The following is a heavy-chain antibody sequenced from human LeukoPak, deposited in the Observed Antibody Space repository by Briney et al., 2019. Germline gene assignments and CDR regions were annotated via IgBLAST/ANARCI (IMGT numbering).Heavy chain of an antibody. CDR1: GYSFTSYW. CDR3: ARRMRAGTRLYYYFDY. J-gene: IGHJ4*02. Sequence: GESLKISCKGSGYSFTSYWIGWVRQMPGKGLEWMGIIYPGDSDTRYSPSFQGQVTISADKSISTAYLQWSSLKASDTAMYYCARRMRAGTRLYYYFDYWGQGTLVTVSS. D-gene: IGHD6-13*01. CDR2: IYPGDSDT. V-gene: IGHV5-51*01.